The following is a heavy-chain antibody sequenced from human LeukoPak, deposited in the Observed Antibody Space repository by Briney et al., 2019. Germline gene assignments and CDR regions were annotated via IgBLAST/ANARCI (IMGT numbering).Heavy chain of an antibody. CDR1: GGSISSYY. CDR2: MYTRGST. J-gene: IGHJ6*02. Sequence: SETLSLTCTVSGGSISSYYWSWIRQPAGKVLEWIGRMYTRGSTNYNPSLKSRVTMSVDTSKNQFSLKLSSVTAADRAVYYCARGYRVFGMDVWGQGTTVTVSS. D-gene: IGHD1-14*01. CDR3: ARGYRVFGMDV. V-gene: IGHV4-4*07.